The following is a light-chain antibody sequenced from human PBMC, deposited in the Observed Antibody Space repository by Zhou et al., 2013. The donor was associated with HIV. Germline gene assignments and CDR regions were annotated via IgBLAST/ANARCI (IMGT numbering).Light chain of an antibody. Sequence: HSALTQPASVSGSPGQSITISCTGTTSDIGRYDYVSWFQQQPGKAPRLMLYDVTKRPSGVSHRFSGSKSGNTASLTISGLQPEDEADYYCSSYTGATTLFVFGPGTKVTVL. V-gene: IGLV2-14*03. CDR2: DVT. CDR3: SSYTGATTLFV. J-gene: IGLJ1*01. CDR1: TSDIGRYDY.